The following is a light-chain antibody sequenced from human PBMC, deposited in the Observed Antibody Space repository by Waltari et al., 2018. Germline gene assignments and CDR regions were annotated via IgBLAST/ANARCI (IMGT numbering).Light chain of an antibody. CDR3: QQYNRWPPLT. CDR1: QNIDNN. CDR2: GAS. V-gene: IGKV3-15*01. J-gene: IGKJ4*01. Sequence: EVVMTQSPAALSVSPGERVTLPCKASQNIDNNLAWYQQKPGQSPRLLIYGASTRATGVPARFSGSGSGTDFTLTISSLQSEDCAVFYCQQYNRWPPLTFGGGTKVEIK.